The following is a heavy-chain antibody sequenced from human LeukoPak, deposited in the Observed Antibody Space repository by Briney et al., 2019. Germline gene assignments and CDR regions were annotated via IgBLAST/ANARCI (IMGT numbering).Heavy chain of an antibody. CDR3: ARGRQWLKPRGYKVHNWFDP. Sequence: PSETLSLTCTVSGGSISSGSYYWGWIRQPAGKGLEWIGRIYTSGSTNYNPSLKSRVTISVDTSKNQFSLKLSSVTAADTAVYYCARGRQWLKPRGYKVHNWFDPWGQGTLVTVSS. D-gene: IGHD6-19*01. V-gene: IGHV4-61*02. CDR1: GGSISSGSYY. J-gene: IGHJ5*02. CDR2: IYTSGST.